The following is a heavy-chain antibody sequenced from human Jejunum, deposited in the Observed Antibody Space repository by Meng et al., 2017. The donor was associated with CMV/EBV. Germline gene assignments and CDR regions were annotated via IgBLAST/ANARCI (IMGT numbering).Heavy chain of an antibody. J-gene: IGHJ5*02. V-gene: IGHV1-46*01. CDR2: INPSGGST. Sequence: YTLPSNHFHGVRQAPAQGLEWMGIINPSGGSTTSAQQFQGRVTMTRDTSTDTVYMELRSLRSDDTALYYWARDPGGTYSGSLNWFNPWGQGTLVPSPQ. CDR3: ARDPGGTYSGSLNWFNP. D-gene: IGHD1-26*01. CDR1: YTLPSNH.